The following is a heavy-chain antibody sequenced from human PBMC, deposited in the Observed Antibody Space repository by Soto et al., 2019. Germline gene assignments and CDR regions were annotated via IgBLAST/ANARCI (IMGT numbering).Heavy chain of an antibody. D-gene: IGHD1-7*01. CDR2: INPNSGGT. V-gene: IGHV1-2*02. CDR3: ARVRFNWNYGNWFDP. Sequence: ASVKVSWKASGYTFTGYYMHWVRQAPGQGLEWMGWINPNSGGTNYAQKFQGRVTMTRDTSISTAYMELSRLRSDDTAVYYCARVRFNWNYGNWFDPWGQGTLVTVSS. J-gene: IGHJ5*02. CDR1: GYTFTGYY.